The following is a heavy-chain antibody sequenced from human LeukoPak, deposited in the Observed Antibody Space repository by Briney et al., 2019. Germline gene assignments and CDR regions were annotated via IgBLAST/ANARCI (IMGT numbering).Heavy chain of an antibody. D-gene: IGHD5-18*01. Sequence: GGSLRLSCAASGFTVSSTYMSWVRQAPGKGLEWVSVIYSGGGTYYAASVKGRFTISRDNSKNMSYLQMNSLRAEDTAVYYCARRYSYGSFDYWGQGTLVTVSS. CDR1: GFTVSSTY. J-gene: IGHJ4*02. CDR3: ARRYSYGSFDY. CDR2: IYSGGGT. V-gene: IGHV3-53*01.